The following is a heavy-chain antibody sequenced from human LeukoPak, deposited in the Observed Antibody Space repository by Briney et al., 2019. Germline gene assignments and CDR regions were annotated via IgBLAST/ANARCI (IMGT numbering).Heavy chain of an antibody. J-gene: IGHJ3*02. CDR3: ARDWNLAFDI. CDR2: ISSTGNTI. V-gene: IGHV3-48*02. Sequence: GGSLRLSCAASGFTFSSYSMNWVRQAPGKGLEWVSYISSTGNTIYYADSVKGRSTISRDSAKNSLSLQMNSLRDEDTAVYYCARDWNLAFDIWGQGTMVTVSS. CDR1: GFTFSSYS. D-gene: IGHD1-1*01.